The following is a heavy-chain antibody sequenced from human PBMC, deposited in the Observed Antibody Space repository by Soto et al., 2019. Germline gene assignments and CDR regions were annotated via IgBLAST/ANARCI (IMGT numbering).Heavy chain of an antibody. CDR1: GFTFSNAW. Sequence: EVQLVESGGGLVKPGGSLRLSCAASGFTFSNAWMNWVRQAPGKGLEWVGRIKSKTDGGTTDYAAPVKGRFTISRDDSKNTLYLQMNSLKTEDTAVYHCTTDGGHGSLDPYYCYGMDVWGQGTTVTVSS. CDR3: TTDGGHGSLDPYYCYGMDV. CDR2: IKSKTDGGTT. J-gene: IGHJ6*02. V-gene: IGHV3-15*07. D-gene: IGHD2-2*03.